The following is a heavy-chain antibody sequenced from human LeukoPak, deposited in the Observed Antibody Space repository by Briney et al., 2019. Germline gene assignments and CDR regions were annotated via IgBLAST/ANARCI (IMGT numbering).Heavy chain of an antibody. CDR3: ARVTVVPAASYYFDY. D-gene: IGHD2-2*01. CDR1: GFIFSSYY. CDR2: IKPDGSDT. Sequence: GGSLRLSCAASGFIFSSYYMAWVRQAPGKGLEWVANIKPDGSDTYYVDSVKGRFTISRDNAKNSLFLQMNSLRDEDTAVYYCARVTVVPAASYYFDYWGQGTLVTVSS. J-gene: IGHJ4*02. V-gene: IGHV3-7*01.